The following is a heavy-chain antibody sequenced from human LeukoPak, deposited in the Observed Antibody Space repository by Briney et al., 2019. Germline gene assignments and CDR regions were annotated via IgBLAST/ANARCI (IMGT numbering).Heavy chain of an antibody. D-gene: IGHD5-18*01. J-gene: IGHJ4*02. CDR1: GFTLSSYS. V-gene: IGHV3-21*03. Sequence: GGSLRLSCAASGFTLSSYSMNWVRQAPGKGLEWVSSISSSSSYIYYADSVKGRFTISRDNAKNSLYLQMNSLKTEDTAVYYCTTVGLQLWSSFDYWGQGTLVTVSS. CDR3: TTVGLQLWSSFDY. CDR2: ISSSSSYI.